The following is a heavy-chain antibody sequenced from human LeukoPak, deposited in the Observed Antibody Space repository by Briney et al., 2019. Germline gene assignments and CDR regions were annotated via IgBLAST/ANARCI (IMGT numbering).Heavy chain of an antibody. D-gene: IGHD5-18*01. J-gene: IGHJ4*02. CDR2: IKKDGSEK. CDR3: ARHLSGVTGYTYGRGIDY. CDR1: GFTFSSYW. Sequence: PGGSLRLSCAASGFTFSSYWMSWVRQAPGKGLEWVANIKKDGSEKYYVDSVKGRFTISRDNAKTSLHLQMISLRAEDTAVYYCARHLSGVTGYTYGRGIDYWGQGTLVTVSS. V-gene: IGHV3-7*01.